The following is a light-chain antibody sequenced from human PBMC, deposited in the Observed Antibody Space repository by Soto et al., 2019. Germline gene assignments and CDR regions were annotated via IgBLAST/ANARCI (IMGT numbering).Light chain of an antibody. Sequence: IQLTQSPSSLSTSVGDRVTITCRSSQGISRYLAWYQQKPGKAPKRLIYAASTLQSGVPSRLSGSGSGTDFTLTISGLQPEDVATYYCQQLIGYPHSFGQGTKVDI. J-gene: IGKJ2*03. CDR1: QGISRY. V-gene: IGKV1-9*01. CDR3: QQLIGYPHS. CDR2: AAS.